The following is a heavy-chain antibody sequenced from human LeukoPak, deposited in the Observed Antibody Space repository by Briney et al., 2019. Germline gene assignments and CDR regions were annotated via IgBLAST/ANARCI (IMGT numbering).Heavy chain of an antibody. CDR2: ISAHNGQT. CDR1: GYTFTRYG. Sequence: ASVEVSCKASGYTFTRYGISWVRQAPGQGLEWMAWISAHNGQTIFAQKFQGRVTMTTDTSTSTAYMELRSLRSDDTAVYYCARDRPVVVVAATVDLDYWGQGTLVTVSS. CDR3: ARDRPVVVVAATVDLDY. J-gene: IGHJ4*02. V-gene: IGHV1-18*01. D-gene: IGHD2-15*01.